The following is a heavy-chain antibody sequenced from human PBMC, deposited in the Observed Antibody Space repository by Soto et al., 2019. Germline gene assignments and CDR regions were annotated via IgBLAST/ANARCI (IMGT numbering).Heavy chain of an antibody. Sequence: SETLSLTCTVSGGSLSSYYWSWIRQPPGKGLEWIGYIFYSGSTNYNPSLKSRVTISVDTSKNQFSLKLSSVTAADTAVYYCAREKDSAVDIGYYVENWGHGTLVTVSS. V-gene: IGHV4-59*12. CDR2: IFYSGST. CDR3: AREKDSAVDIGYYVEN. CDR1: GGSLSSYY. D-gene: IGHD2-2*03. J-gene: IGHJ1*01.